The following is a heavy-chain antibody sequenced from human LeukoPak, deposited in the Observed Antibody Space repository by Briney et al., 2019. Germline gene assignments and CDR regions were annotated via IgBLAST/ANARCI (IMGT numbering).Heavy chain of an antibody. D-gene: IGHD3-16*01. CDR1: GGSISSYY. CDR2: IYYSGST. Sequence: SETLSLTCTVSGGSISSYYWSWIRQPPGKGLEWIGYIYYSGSTNYNPSLKSRVTISVDPSKTESSLKLSSVTAADTAVYYCARLRAWGGPLYMEFWGRGTTVTVSS. J-gene: IGHJ6*03. CDR3: ARLRAWGGPLYMEF. V-gene: IGHV4-59*01.